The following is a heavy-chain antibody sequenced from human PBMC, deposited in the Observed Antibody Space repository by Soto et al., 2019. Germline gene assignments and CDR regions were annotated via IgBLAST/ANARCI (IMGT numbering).Heavy chain of an antibody. CDR1: GFTFSSYW. J-gene: IGHJ4*02. V-gene: IGHV3-74*01. D-gene: IGHD2-21*01. CDR3: AREGLGPIPFDY. CDR2: IKNDGSST. Sequence: HPGGSLRLSCAASGFTFSSYWMHWVRQAPGKGLVWVSSIKNDGSSTSYVDSMEGRFTISRDNAKNTLYLQLNSLRAEDTAIYYCAREGLGPIPFDYWGRGTLVTVSS.